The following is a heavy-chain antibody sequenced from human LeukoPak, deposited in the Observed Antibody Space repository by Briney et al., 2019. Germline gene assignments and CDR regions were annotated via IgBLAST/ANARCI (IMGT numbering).Heavy chain of an antibody. CDR1: GFTFSSYA. J-gene: IGHJ4*02. CDR2: ITISGGST. Sequence: PGGSLRLSCAASGFTFSSYAMSWVRQAPGKGLEWVSSITISGGSTYCAASVKGRFTISRDTSKNTLYLQMNSLRAEDTAIYYCAKNRADFWSGVEYWGQGTLVTVSS. D-gene: IGHD3-3*01. CDR3: AKNRADFWSGVEY. V-gene: IGHV3-23*01.